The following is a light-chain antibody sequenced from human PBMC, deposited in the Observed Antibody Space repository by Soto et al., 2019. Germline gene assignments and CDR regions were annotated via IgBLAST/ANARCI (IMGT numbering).Light chain of an antibody. CDR2: GAS. CDR1: QDINNY. J-gene: IGKJ4*01. Sequence: DIQMTQSPSSLSASVGDRVTITCQASQDINNYLNWYQHKPGKAPKLLIHGASNLQTGVPSRFSGSGSGTDFFFTISSLQPEVIATYYCQQYDTLPQAFGGGTKVEIK. V-gene: IGKV1-33*01. CDR3: QQYDTLPQA.